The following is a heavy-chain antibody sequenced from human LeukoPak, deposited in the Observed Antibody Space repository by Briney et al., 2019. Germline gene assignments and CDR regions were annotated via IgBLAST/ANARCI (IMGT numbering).Heavy chain of an antibody. Sequence: ASVKVSCKASGYTFTSYYMHWVRQAPGQGLEWMGIINPSGGSTSYAQKFQSRVTMTRDMSTSTVYMELSSLRSEDTAVYYCANPGDYEYFQHWGQGTLVTVSS. D-gene: IGHD4-17*01. CDR3: ANPGDYEYFQH. CDR1: GYTFTSYY. CDR2: INPSGGST. V-gene: IGHV1-46*01. J-gene: IGHJ1*01.